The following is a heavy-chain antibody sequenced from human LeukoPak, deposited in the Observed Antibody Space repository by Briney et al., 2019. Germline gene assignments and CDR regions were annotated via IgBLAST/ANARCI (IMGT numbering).Heavy chain of an antibody. CDR2: VGISSGNT. V-gene: IGHV3-48*01. CDR1: GFTFSNYS. J-gene: IGHJ4*02. Sequence: GGSLGLSCAAAGFTFSNYSRNWVRQAPGKGLEWISYVGISSGNTKYADSVKGRFTISGDKAKNSLYLQMNSLRVEDTAVYYCARDTKYAFDNWGQGTLVTVSS. CDR3: ARDTKYAFDN. D-gene: IGHD2-2*01.